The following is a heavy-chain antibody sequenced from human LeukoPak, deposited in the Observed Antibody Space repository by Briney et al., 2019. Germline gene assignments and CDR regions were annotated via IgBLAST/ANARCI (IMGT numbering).Heavy chain of an antibody. CDR2: IYASGST. D-gene: IGHD3-3*01. Sequence: SQTLSLTCTVSGASISTSSYYWSWIRQPAGKGLEWIGRIYASGSTNYNPSLKSRFTISLDTSKNQFSLKLSSMTAADTAVYYCARELRFLDLYFDYWGPGTLVTVSS. CDR1: GASISTSSYY. CDR3: ARELRFLDLYFDY. J-gene: IGHJ4*02. V-gene: IGHV4-61*02.